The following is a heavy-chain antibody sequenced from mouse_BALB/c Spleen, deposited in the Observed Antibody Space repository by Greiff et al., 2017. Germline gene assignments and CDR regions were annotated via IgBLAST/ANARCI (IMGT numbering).Heavy chain of an antibody. CDR3: ARYYYGSDFDY. D-gene: IGHD1-1*01. V-gene: IGHV1-4*02. J-gene: IGHJ2*01. CDR1: GYTFTSYT. Sequence: QVQLQQSAAELARPGASVKMSCKASGYTFTSYTMHWVKQRPGQGLEWIGYINPSSGYTEYNQKFKDKTTLTADKSSSTAYMQLSSLTSEDSAVYYCARYYYGSDFDYWGQGTTLTVSS. CDR2: INPSSGYT.